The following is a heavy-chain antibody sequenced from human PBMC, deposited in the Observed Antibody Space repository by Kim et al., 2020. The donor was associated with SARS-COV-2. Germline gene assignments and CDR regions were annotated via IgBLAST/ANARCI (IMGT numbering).Heavy chain of an antibody. V-gene: IGHV4-34*01. CDR1: GGSFSGYY. CDR2: INHSGST. D-gene: IGHD6-13*01. CDR3: ARGYSSSWYPFQH. J-gene: IGHJ1*01. Sequence: SETLSLTCAVYGGSFSGYYWSWIRQPPGKGLEWIGEINHSGSTNYNPSLKSRVTISVDTSKNQFSLKLSSVTAADTAVYYCARGYSSSWYPFQHWGQGTL.